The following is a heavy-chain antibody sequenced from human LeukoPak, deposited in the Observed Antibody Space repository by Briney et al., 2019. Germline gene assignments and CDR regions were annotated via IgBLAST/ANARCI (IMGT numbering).Heavy chain of an antibody. J-gene: IGHJ4*02. CDR1: NGSISSYY. V-gene: IGHV4-59*08. CDR3: ARLGMGAWHYFDY. D-gene: IGHD3-16*01. Sequence: SETLSLTCTVSNGSISSYYWSWIRQPPGEGLEWIGWIYYTGSTNYNPSLKSRVTISIDTSKNQFSLKLSSVTAADTAVYYCARLGMGAWHYFDYWGQGTLVTVSS. CDR2: IYYTGST.